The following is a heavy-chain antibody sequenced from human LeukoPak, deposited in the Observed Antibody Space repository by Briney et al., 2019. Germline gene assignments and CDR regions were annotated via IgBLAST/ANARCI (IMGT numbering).Heavy chain of an antibody. CDR2: VSGTGGRT. Sequence: GGSLRLSCAASGFTFSNAWMNWVRQAPGKGLEWVSVVSGTGGRTYYADSVKGRFTISRDNSKNTLYLQMNSLRAEDTALYYCVKASSSSPQYNWFDAWGQGTLVTVSS. D-gene: IGHD6-6*01. V-gene: IGHV3-23*01. CDR1: GFTFSNAW. CDR3: VKASSSSPQYNWFDA. J-gene: IGHJ5*02.